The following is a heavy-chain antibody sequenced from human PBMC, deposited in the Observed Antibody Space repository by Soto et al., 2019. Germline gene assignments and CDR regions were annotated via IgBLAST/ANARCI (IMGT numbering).Heavy chain of an antibody. CDR2: INAGNGNT. Sequence: GASVKVSCKASGYTFTSYAMHWVRQAPGQRLEWMGWINAGNGNTKYSQKFQGRVTITRDTSASTAYMELSSLRSEDTAVYYCARRGGGVLLWFGELLPQPYYYYGMDVWGQGTTVTVAS. D-gene: IGHD3-10*01. V-gene: IGHV1-3*01. J-gene: IGHJ6*02. CDR1: GYTFTSYA. CDR3: ARRGGGVLLWFGELLPQPYYYYGMDV.